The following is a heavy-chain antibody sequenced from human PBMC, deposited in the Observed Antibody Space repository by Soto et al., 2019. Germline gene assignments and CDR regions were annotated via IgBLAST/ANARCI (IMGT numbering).Heavy chain of an antibody. CDR1: GYTFTSYA. J-gene: IGHJ4*02. D-gene: IGHD6-19*01. CDR2: INAGNGNT. Sequence: ASVKVSCKASGYTFTSYAMHWVRQAPGQRLEWMGWINAGNGNTKYSQKFQGRVTITRDTSASTAYMELSSLRSEDTAVYYCARDGIAVAGLDYWGQGTLVTVSS. V-gene: IGHV1-3*01. CDR3: ARDGIAVAGLDY.